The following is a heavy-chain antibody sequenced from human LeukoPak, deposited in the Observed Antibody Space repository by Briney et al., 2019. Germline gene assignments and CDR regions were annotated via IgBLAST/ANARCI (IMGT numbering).Heavy chain of an antibody. CDR3: ARDPRWLTPDCTSTSCYEDYFDP. D-gene: IGHD2-2*01. Sequence: SETLPLTCGVSGYSISSGYQWAWIRQSPGKGLEWIGSIYHSGSAHYNPSLKSRVTISVETSKNQFSLNMYSVTAADTAVYYCARDPRWLTPDCTSTSCYEDYFDPWGQGTLVTVSS. CDR2: IYHSGSA. J-gene: IGHJ5*02. V-gene: IGHV4-38-2*02. CDR1: GYSISSGYQ.